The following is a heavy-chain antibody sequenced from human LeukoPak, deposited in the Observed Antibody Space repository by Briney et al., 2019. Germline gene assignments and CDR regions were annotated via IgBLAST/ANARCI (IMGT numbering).Heavy chain of an antibody. CDR3: ARDKGAWYFDY. V-gene: IGHV3-11*01. D-gene: IGHD4/OR15-4a*01. CDR2: ISSRGNII. Sequence: GGSLRLSCAASGFTFSDYYMGWIRQTPGKGLEWISFISSRGNIIYYADSVKGRFTISRDNAKNSLYLQMNSLSAEDTAVYYCARDKGAWYFDYWGQGTLVTVSS. CDR1: GFTFSDYY. J-gene: IGHJ4*02.